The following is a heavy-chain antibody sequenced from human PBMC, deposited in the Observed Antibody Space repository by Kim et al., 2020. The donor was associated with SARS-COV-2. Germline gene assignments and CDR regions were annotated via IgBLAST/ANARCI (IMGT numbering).Heavy chain of an antibody. J-gene: IGHJ6*02. CDR2: IIPIFGTA. V-gene: IGHV1-69*13. CDR1: GGTFSSYA. Sequence: SVKVSCKASGGTFSSYAISWVRQAPGQGLEWMGGIIPIFGTANYAQKFQGRVTITADESTSTAYMELSSLRSEDTAVYYCARARTPTGIAAVLYYYYGMDVWGQGTTVTVSS. CDR3: ARARTPTGIAAVLYYYYGMDV. D-gene: IGHD6-13*01.